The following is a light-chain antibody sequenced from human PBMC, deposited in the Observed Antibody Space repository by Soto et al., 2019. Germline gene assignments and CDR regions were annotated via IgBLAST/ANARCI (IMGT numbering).Light chain of an antibody. CDR1: QSISTY. Sequence: DIQMTQSPSPLSASVGDRVTITCRASQSISTYLNWYQQKPGKAPKLLIYGASSLQSGVPSRFSGSGSGTDFTLTISRLEPEDFAVYYCQQYGSSGWTFGQGTKVDIK. J-gene: IGKJ1*01. CDR3: QQYGSSGWT. CDR2: GAS. V-gene: IGKV1-39*01.